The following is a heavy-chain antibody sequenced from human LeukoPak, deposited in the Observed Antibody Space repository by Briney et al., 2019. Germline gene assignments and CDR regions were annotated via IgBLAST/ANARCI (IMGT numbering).Heavy chain of an antibody. CDR1: GFTFSSYS. Sequence: GGSLRLSCAASGFTFSSYSMNWVRQAPGKGLEWVSYISSSSSTIYYADSVKGRFTISRDNSKNTLYLQMNSLRAEDTAVYYCAKDTPLYGTPLGAFDIWGQGTMVTVSS. CDR3: AKDTPLYGTPLGAFDI. J-gene: IGHJ3*02. D-gene: IGHD3-10*01. CDR2: ISSSSSTI. V-gene: IGHV3-48*01.